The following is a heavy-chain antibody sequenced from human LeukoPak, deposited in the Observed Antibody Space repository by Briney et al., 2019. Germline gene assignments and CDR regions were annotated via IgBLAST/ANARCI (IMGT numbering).Heavy chain of an antibody. CDR1: GFTVSSNY. V-gene: IGHV3-33*06. CDR2: IWYDGSNK. D-gene: IGHD1-26*01. CDR3: AKEEVG. Sequence: PGGSLRLSCAASGFTVSSNYMNWVRQAPGKGLEWVAVIWYDGSNKYYADSVKGRFTISRDNSKNTLYLQMNSLRAEDTAVYYCAKEEVGWGQGTLVTVSS. J-gene: IGHJ4*02.